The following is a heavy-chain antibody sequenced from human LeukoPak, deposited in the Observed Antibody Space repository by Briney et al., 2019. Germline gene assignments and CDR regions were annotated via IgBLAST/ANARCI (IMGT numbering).Heavy chain of an antibody. CDR2: INTNTGNP. V-gene: IGHV7-4-1*02. Sequence: GASVTVSCKASGYTFTSYAMNWVRQAPGQGLEWMGWINTNTGNPTYAQGFTGRFVFSLDTSVSTAYLQISSLKAEDTAMYYCAREKFYYGSGNGGLFGYWGQGTLVTVSS. J-gene: IGHJ4*02. D-gene: IGHD3-10*01. CDR1: GYTFTSYA. CDR3: AREKFYYGSGNGGLFGY.